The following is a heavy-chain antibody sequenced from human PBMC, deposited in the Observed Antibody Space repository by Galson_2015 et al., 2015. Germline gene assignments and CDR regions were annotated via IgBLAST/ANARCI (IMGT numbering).Heavy chain of an antibody. V-gene: IGHV3-30*18. J-gene: IGHJ4*02. D-gene: IGHD4-17*01. CDR3: AKDYGDYVGADY. CDR1: GFTFSSYG. CDR2: ISYDGSNK. Sequence: SLRLSCAASGFTFSSYGMHWVRQAPGKGLEWVAVISYDGSNKYYADSVKGRFTISRDNSKNTLYLQMNSLRAEDTAVYYCAKDYGDYVGADYWGQGTLVTVSS.